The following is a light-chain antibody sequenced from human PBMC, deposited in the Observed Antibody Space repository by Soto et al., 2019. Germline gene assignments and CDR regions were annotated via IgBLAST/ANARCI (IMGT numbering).Light chain of an antibody. CDR1: QSVDSN. Sequence: EIVMTQSPATLSVSPGDGATLSCRASQSVDSNLAWYQQKPGQTPRLLIYGASTRPTGIPARFSGSGSGTEFTLTISSLQSEDSAVYYCQQYNDWPLTFGGGTMVEIK. CDR2: GAS. J-gene: IGKJ4*01. V-gene: IGKV3D-15*01. CDR3: QQYNDWPLT.